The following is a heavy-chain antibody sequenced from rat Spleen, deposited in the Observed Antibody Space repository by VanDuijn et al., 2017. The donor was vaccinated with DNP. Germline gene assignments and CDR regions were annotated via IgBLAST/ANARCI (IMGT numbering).Heavy chain of an antibody. D-gene: IGHD1-9*01. J-gene: IGHJ2*01. CDR1: GFTFNNYW. CDR2: ITSSGGST. V-gene: IGHV5-31*01. CDR3: ATWDYGYKDY. Sequence: EVQLVESGGDLVQPGRSLKLSCVASGFTFNNYWMTWIRQVPGKGLEWVAAITSSGGSTYYPDSVKGRFTISRDNAKSTLYLQMDSLRSEDTATYYCATWDYGYKDYWGQGVMVTVSS.